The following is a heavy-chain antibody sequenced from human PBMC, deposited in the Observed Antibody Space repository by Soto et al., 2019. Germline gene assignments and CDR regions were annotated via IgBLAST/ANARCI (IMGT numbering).Heavy chain of an antibody. CDR3: VRRHVSATGIDWFDP. Sequence: ASVKISCKASGYTFTSYGIHWVRQAPGQRLEWMGWINAANGDTKYSPKFQGRVTITRDTSASTAYMELSSLRSEDTAVYYCVRRHVSATGIDWFDPWGQGTLVTVSS. D-gene: IGHD6-13*01. V-gene: IGHV1-3*01. CDR2: INAANGDT. J-gene: IGHJ5*02. CDR1: GYTFTSYG.